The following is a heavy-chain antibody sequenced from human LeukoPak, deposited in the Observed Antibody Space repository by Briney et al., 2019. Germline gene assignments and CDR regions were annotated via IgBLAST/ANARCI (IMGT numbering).Heavy chain of an antibody. CDR2: INPNSGGT. CDR1: GYTFTGYY. Sequence: ASVKVSCKASGYTFTGYYMHWVRQAPGQGLEWMGWINPNSGGTNYAQKLQGRVTMTTDTSTSTAYMELRSLRSDDTAVYYCARDSGLLLWFGELLSPFDYWGQGTLVTVSS. CDR3: ARDSGLLLWFGELLSPFDY. V-gene: IGHV1-2*02. D-gene: IGHD3-10*01. J-gene: IGHJ4*02.